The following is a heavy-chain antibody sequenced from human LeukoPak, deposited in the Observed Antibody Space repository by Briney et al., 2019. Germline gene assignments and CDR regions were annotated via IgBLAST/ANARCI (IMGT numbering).Heavy chain of an antibody. CDR2: ISYDGDNK. CDR3: AKEVTARVWSFYYGMDV. D-gene: IGHD5-18*01. J-gene: IGHJ6*02. V-gene: IGHV3-30*18. CDR1: GYTFTGYY. Sequence: SCKASGYTFTGYYMHWVRQAPGKGLEWVAVISYDGDNKKYGDSVKGRFTISRDNSKNTLYLQMNSLRVEDTGIYYCAKEVTARVWSFYYGMDVWGPGTAVSVAS.